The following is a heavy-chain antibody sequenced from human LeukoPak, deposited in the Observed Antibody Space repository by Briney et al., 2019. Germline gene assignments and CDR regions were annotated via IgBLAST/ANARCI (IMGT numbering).Heavy chain of an antibody. CDR1: GFTFDDYA. J-gene: IGHJ6*02. CDR2: ISWNSGSI. V-gene: IGHV3-9*01. D-gene: IGHD2-2*01. CDR3: AKDMLIVPAAKSYYYYGMDV. Sequence: GGSLRLSCAASGFTFDDYAMHWARQAPGKGLEWVSGISWNSGSIGYADSVKGRFTISRDNAKNSLYLQMNSLRAEDTALYYRAKDMLIVPAAKSYYYYGMDVWGQGTTVTVSS.